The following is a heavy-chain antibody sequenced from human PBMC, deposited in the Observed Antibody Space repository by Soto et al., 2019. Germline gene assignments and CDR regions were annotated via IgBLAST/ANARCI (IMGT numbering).Heavy chain of an antibody. CDR3: ARGGGYDSFDY. D-gene: IGHD5-12*01. J-gene: IGHJ4*02. Sequence: SETLSLTCTVSGGSISNSSYYWGWIRQPPGKGLEWIGYISHIENSYSNPSFKGRLTLSVDRTRNQFSLKLSSVTAADMAVYYCARGGGYDSFDYWGQGVLVTVSS. V-gene: IGHV4-39*07. CDR2: ISHIENS. CDR1: GGSISNSSYY.